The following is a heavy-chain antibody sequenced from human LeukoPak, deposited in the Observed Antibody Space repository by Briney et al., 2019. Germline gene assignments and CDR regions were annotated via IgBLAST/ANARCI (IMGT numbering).Heavy chain of an antibody. D-gene: IGHD3-22*01. CDR2: ISYDGSNK. J-gene: IGHJ4*02. CDR1: GFTFSSYV. CDR3: ARDIYDSSGYYFSFDY. V-gene: IGHV3-30-3*01. Sequence: GRSLRLSCAASGFTFSSYVMHWVRQAPGKGLEWVAVISYDGSNKYYADSVKGRFTISRDNSKNTLYLQMNSLRAEDTAVYYCARDIYDSSGYYFSFDYWGQGTLVTVSS.